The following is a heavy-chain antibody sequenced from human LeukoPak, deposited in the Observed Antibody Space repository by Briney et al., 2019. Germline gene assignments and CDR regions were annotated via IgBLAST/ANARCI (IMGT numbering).Heavy chain of an antibody. D-gene: IGHD5-12*01. CDR1: GFTFSDYY. CDR3: ARDGGYDPVLLYFDY. V-gene: IGHV3-11*01. CDR2: ISSSGSTI. J-gene: IGHJ4*02. Sequence: GVLRLSCAASGFTFSDYYMSWIRQAPGKGLEWVSYISSSGSTIYYADSVKGRFTISRDNAKNSLYLQMNSLRAEDTAVYYCARDGGYDPVLLYFDYWGQGTRVTVSS.